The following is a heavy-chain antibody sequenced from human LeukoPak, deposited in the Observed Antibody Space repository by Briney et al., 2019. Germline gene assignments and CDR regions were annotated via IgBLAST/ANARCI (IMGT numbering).Heavy chain of an antibody. CDR3: AKEPRWEQLHSFDI. CDR1: GFTFNTYS. J-gene: IGHJ3*02. Sequence: GGSLRLSCAASGFTFNTYSMNWVRQAPGRGLEWVSYISSSSGTIYYADSVKRRFTISRDNAKNSLYLQMNSLRAEDTAVYYCAKEPRWEQLHSFDIWGQGTTVTVSS. D-gene: IGHD1/OR15-1a*01. V-gene: IGHV3-48*04. CDR2: ISSSSGTI.